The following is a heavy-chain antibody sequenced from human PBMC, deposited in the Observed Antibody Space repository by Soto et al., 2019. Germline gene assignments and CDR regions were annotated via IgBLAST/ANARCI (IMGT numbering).Heavy chain of an antibody. CDR1: GYTFTDYY. CDR2: IDPATGGT. Sequence: ASVNVSCKASGYTFTDYYIHWVRQAPGQGLEWMGWIDPATGGTNYAQKFQGWVTLTRDTSISTAYMELSSLRSGGTAVYYCARAGEALGGRRYFYYFYMDVWAKGTTVTVSS. D-gene: IGHD2-15*01. J-gene: IGHJ6*03. V-gene: IGHV1-2*04. CDR3: ARAGEALGGRRYFYYFYMDV.